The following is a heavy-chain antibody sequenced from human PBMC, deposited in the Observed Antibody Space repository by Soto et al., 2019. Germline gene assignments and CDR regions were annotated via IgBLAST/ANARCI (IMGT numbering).Heavy chain of an antibody. CDR1: GGSISNDNW. J-gene: IGHJ5*02. Sequence: PSETLSLTCAVSGGSISNDNWWSWVRQSPGKGLECIWEIHHSGSTNYNPSLKSRVTISVDKSKNQFSLNLGSVTAADTAVYYCVRGPTSGWNAWGQGTLVTVSS. V-gene: IGHV4-4*02. D-gene: IGHD6-19*01. CDR2: IHHSGST. CDR3: VRGPTSGWNA.